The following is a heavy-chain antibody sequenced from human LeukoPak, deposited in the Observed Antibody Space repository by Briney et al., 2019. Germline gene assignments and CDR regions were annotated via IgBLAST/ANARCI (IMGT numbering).Heavy chain of an antibody. CDR1: GFTFSSYA. D-gene: IGHD1-1*01. Sequence: GGSLRLSCAASGFTFSSYAMSWVRQAPGKGLEWVAAISDSGVNTYYADSVKGRFTISRDNSKNTLDVQMNSLRAEDTAAYYCAKLGIDAFDVWGQGTMVTVSS. CDR3: AKLGIDAFDV. CDR2: ISDSGVNT. J-gene: IGHJ3*01. V-gene: IGHV3-23*01.